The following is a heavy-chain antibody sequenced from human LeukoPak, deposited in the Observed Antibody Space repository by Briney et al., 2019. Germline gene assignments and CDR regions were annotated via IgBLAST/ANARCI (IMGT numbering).Heavy chain of an antibody. J-gene: IGHJ6*02. CDR2: ISSDSTTT. D-gene: IGHD2-2*01. V-gene: IGHV3-74*01. CDR3: AKDSSGGRVVPAAIDYGMDV. Sequence: GGSLRLTCAASGYTFSRYCTNWVRQAPGEGLVWVSLISSDSTTTTYADYVEGGLTMSRDNAKSTLYLQMNSLRAEDTAVYYCAKDSSGGRVVPAAIDYGMDVWGQGTTVTVSS. CDR1: GYTFSRYC.